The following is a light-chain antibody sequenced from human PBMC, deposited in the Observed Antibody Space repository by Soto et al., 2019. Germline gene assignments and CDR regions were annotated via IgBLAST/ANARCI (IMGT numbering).Light chain of an antibody. CDR1: QSVLSSSNNKNY. V-gene: IGKV4-1*01. CDR2: WAS. Sequence: DIVMTQSPDSLSVSLGERATINCKSSQSVLSSSNNKNYLAWYQQKPGQPPKVVIYWASTRGSGVPDRFSGSGSGTDFPLTISSLQAEDVAVYYCKNYYSSPLTFGGGPRWRSN. CDR3: KNYYSSPLT. J-gene: IGKJ4*01.